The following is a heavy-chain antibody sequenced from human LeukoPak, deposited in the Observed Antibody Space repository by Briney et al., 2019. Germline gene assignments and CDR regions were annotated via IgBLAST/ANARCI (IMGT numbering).Heavy chain of an antibody. CDR1: GFTFSTYN. D-gene: IGHD1-26*01. J-gene: IGHJ6*03. V-gene: IGHV3-21*01. CDR3: ARDPYSGRYGDYYYYYMDV. Sequence: GGSLRLSCAASGFTFSTYNMNWVRQVPGKGLEWVSSVTSSSTYMFYADSVKGRFTISRDNAQNSLYLQINSLRAEDTAVYYCARDPYSGRYGDYYYYYMDVWGKGTTVTISS. CDR2: VTSSSTYM.